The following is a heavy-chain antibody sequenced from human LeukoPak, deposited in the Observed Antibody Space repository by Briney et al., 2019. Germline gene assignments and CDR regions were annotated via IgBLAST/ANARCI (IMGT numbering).Heavy chain of an antibody. CDR3: ARRRPAAGTRDYFDY. CDR1: GGTFSSYA. V-gene: IGHV1-69*04. D-gene: IGHD6-13*01. Sequence: ASVKVSCKASGGTFSSYAISWVRQAPGQGLEWMGRIIPILGIANYAQKFQGRVTITADKSTSTAYMELSSLRSEDTAVYYCARRRPAAGTRDYFDYWGQGTLVTVSS. CDR2: IIPILGIA. J-gene: IGHJ4*02.